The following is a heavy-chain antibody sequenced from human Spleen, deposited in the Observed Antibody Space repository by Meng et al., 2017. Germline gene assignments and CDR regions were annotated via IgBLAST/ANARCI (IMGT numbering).Heavy chain of an antibody. CDR1: GGSISSSGYY. Sequence: PRGPGPGLGGPSETLSLPCTVSGGSISSSGYYWGWVRQPPGKGLEWIGDIYYGGSTYYNPSLKSRVTMSVDTSQNNLSLKLSSVTAADSAVYYCARGPTTMAHDFDYWGQGTLVTVSS. D-gene: IGHD4-11*01. CDR2: IYYGGST. V-gene: IGHV4-39*02. CDR3: ARGPTTMAHDFDY. J-gene: IGHJ4*02.